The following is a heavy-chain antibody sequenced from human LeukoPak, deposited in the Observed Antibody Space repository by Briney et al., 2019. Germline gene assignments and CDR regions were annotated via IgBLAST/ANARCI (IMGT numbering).Heavy chain of an antibody. V-gene: IGHV3-23*01. CDR1: GFTFSSYG. J-gene: IGHJ4*02. CDR2: ISGSGGST. D-gene: IGHD6-19*01. CDR3: ARGGGYSSGWYFTPPVPFADY. Sequence: PGGSLRLSCAASGFTFSSYGMSWVRQAPGKGLEWVSAISGSGGSTYYADSVKGRFTISRDNSKNTLYLQMNSLRAEDTAVYYCARGGGYSSGWYFTPPVPFADYWGQGTLVTVSA.